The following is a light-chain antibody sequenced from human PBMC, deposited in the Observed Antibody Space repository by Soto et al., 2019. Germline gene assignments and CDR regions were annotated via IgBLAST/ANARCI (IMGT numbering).Light chain of an antibody. CDR2: LNSDGSH. CDR1: SGHSSYA. CDR3: QTWGTGIHVV. V-gene: IGLV4-69*01. J-gene: IGLJ2*01. Sequence: QLVLTQSPSASASLGASVKLTCTLSSGHSSYAIAWHQQQPEKGPRYLMKLNSDGSHSKGDGIPDRFSGSSSGAERYLTISGLQSEDESDYYCQTWGTGIHVVFGGGTQLTV.